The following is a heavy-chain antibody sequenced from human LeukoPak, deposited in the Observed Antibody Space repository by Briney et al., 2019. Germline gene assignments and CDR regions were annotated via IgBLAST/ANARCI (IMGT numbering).Heavy chain of an antibody. CDR2: INSDGSST. D-gene: IGHD3-16*01. Sequence: GGSLRLSCAASGFTFSSYWMHWVRQAPGKGLVWVSRINSDGSSTSYADSVKGRFTISRDNAKNTLYLQMNSLRAEDTAVYYCARVCPLPWGGEDSWGQGTLVTVSS. J-gene: IGHJ5*01. V-gene: IGHV3-74*01. CDR3: ARVCPLPWGGEDS. CDR1: GFTFSSYW.